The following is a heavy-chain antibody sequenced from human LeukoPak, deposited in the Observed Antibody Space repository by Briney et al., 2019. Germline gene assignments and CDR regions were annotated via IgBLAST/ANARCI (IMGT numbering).Heavy chain of an antibody. D-gene: IGHD1-26*01. V-gene: IGHV3-15*05. CDR2: IKSKTHGGTT. CDR3: TTGGWD. CDR1: GFTFNTAW. J-gene: IGHJ4*02. Sequence: AGGSLRPSCAGSGFTFNTAWMSWVRQAPGKGLEWVGRIKSKTHGGTTDYIAPVKDRFTISRDDSKNTLYLQMNSLKTEDTAMYYCTTGGWDWGQGTLVTVSS.